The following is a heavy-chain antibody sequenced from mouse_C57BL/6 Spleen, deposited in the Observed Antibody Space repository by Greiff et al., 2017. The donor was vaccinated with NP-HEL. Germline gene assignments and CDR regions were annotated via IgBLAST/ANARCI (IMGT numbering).Heavy chain of an antibody. CDR1: GFSLTSYG. J-gene: IGHJ4*01. CDR2: IWRGGST. CDR3: AKNNRDGDAMDY. Sequence: VKLMESGPGLVQPSQSLSITCTVSGFSLTSYGVHWVRQSPGKGLEWLGVIWRGGSTDYNAAFMSRLSITKDNSKSQVFFKMNSLQADDTAIYYCAKNNRDGDAMDYWGQGTSVTVSS. V-gene: IGHV2-5*01. D-gene: IGHD4-1*01.